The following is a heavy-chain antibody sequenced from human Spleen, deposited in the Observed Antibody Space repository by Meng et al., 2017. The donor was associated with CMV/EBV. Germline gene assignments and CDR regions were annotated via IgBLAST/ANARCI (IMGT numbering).Heavy chain of an antibody. D-gene: IGHD3-16*01. Sequence: TVSGGAISSGAYYWSWSRQHPGKGLEWIGFIYYSGSTYYNPSLKSRVTISVDTSKNQFSLKLSSVTAADTAVYYCARESAEGVNWFDPWGQGTLVTVSS. J-gene: IGHJ5*02. CDR1: GGAISSGAYY. V-gene: IGHV4-31*02. CDR3: ARESAEGVNWFDP. CDR2: IYYSGST.